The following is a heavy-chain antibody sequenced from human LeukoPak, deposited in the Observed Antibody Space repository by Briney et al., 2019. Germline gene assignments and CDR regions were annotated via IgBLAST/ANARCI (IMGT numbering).Heavy chain of an antibody. V-gene: IGHV4-39*07. J-gene: IGHJ4*02. CDR2: IYYSGST. Sequence: SETLSLTCTVSGGSISSSSYYWGWIRQPPGKGLEWIGSIYYSGSTYYNPSLKSRVTISVDTSKNQFSLELSSVTAADTAVYYCARDLAGPGSYSAPFDYWGQGTLVTVSS. D-gene: IGHD1-26*01. CDR1: GGSISSSSYY. CDR3: ARDLAGPGSYSAPFDY.